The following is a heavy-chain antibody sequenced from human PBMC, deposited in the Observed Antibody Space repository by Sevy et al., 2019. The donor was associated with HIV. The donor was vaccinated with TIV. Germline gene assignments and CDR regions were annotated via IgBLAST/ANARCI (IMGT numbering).Heavy chain of an antibody. CDR2: IGHNGDNT. J-gene: IGHJ6*02. CDR3: AKGVRLGGPIYYGMDV. CDR1: GFTFSGYA. V-gene: IGHV3-23*01. D-gene: IGHD3-10*02. Sequence: GGSLRLSCSASGFTFSGYAMSWVRQAPGKGLEWVSGIGHNGDNTHHAGSVKGRFSISRDNSKNTLDLQMNSLRAEDTAVYYCAKGVRLGGPIYYGMDVWGQGTTVTVSS.